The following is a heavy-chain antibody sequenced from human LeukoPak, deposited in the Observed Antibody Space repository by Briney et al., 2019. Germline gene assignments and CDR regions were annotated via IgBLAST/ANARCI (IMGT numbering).Heavy chain of an antibody. CDR3: ARLLSGSGFDP. CDR2: ISAYNRNT. V-gene: IGHV1-18*01. D-gene: IGHD3-10*01. CDR1: GYTFTSFG. J-gene: IGHJ5*02. Sequence: ASVTVSCKGSGYTFTSFGISWVRQAPGQGIEWMGWISAYNRNTNYAQKLQGRVTMTTDTSTSTAYMELRNLRSDDTAVYYCARLLSGSGFDPWRQGTLVTVSS.